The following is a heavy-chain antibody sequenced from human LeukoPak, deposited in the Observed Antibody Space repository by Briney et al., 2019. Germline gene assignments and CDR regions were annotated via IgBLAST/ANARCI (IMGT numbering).Heavy chain of an antibody. V-gene: IGHV4-39*07. Sequence: SETLSLTCTVSGGSISSSSYYWGWIRQPPGKGLEWIGEINHSGSANYNPSLKSRVTISVDTSKNQFSLKLSSVTAADTAVYYCARGRYNWNRTPFDYWGQGTLVTVSS. CDR1: GGSISSSSYY. CDR3: ARGRYNWNRTPFDY. CDR2: INHSGSA. J-gene: IGHJ4*02. D-gene: IGHD1-20*01.